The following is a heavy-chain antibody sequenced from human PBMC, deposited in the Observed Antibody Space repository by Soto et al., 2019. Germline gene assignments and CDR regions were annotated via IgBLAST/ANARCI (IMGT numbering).Heavy chain of an antibody. J-gene: IGHJ6*02. V-gene: IGHV1-18*01. CDR3: AREYSGGGMDV. CDR2: ISPNNDNT. D-gene: IGHD2-15*01. CDR1: GYTFTSYG. Sequence: QVQLVQSGAELKKPGASVKVSCKASGYTFTSYGIIWVRQAPGQGLEWMAWISPNNDNTNYAQRLQGRVTMTTDTSTSTVYMELRSLRSDDTAVYYCAREYSGGGMDVWDQGTTVTVSS.